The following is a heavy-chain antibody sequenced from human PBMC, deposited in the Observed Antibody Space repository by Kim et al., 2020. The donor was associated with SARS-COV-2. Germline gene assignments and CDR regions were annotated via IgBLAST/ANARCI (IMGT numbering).Heavy chain of an antibody. CDR3: ARLTSLAAPGGMDV. CDR2: ISSLSSTM. D-gene: IGHD6-13*01. CDR1: GFTFSDFG. V-gene: IGHV3-48*02. Sequence: GGSLRLSCAASGFTFSDFGMTWVRRGPGRRLEWVAYISSLSSTMYYADSVKGRFAISRDNAKNSLSLQMNSLRDEDTAVYYCARLTSLAAPGGMDVWGQGTTVTFSS. J-gene: IGHJ6*02.